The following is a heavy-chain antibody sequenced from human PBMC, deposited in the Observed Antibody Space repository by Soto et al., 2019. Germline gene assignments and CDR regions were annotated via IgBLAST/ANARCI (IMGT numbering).Heavy chain of an antibody. D-gene: IGHD3-10*01. CDR3: ARGYGSGSYYYYYYGMDV. CDR2: INHSGST. J-gene: IGHJ6*02. V-gene: IGHV4-34*01. CDR1: GGSFSGYY. Sequence: SETLSLTCAVYGGSFSGYYWSWIRQPPGKGLEWIGEINHSGSTNYNPSLKSRVTISVDTSKNQFSLKLSSVTAADTAVYYCARGYGSGSYYYYYYGMDVWGQGTTVT.